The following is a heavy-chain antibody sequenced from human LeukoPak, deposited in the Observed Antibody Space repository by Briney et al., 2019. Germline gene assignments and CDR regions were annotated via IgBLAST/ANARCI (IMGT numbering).Heavy chain of an antibody. CDR1: GFTFSTYW. CDR2: IKRDGSEK. Sequence: GVSLRLSCAASGFTFSTYWMSWVRQAPGKGLECVANIKRDGSEKYYVDSVKGRFTIFRDDAKSSLYLQMNSLRAEDTAVYFCARVYTGNRWHFDYWGQGNLVTVSS. J-gene: IGHJ4*02. D-gene: IGHD2-2*02. CDR3: ARVYTGNRWHFDY. V-gene: IGHV3-7*03.